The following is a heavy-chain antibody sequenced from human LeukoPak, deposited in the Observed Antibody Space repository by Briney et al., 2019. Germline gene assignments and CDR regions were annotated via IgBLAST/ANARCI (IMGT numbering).Heavy chain of an antibody. D-gene: IGHD6-13*01. CDR3: AKDVSPRGSSSWRHFDY. Sequence: GGSLRLSCAASGFTFRSYAMSWVRQAPGKGLEWVSAISGSGSTTYYADSVKGRFTISRDNSKNTLYLQMNSLRAEDTAVYYCAKDVSPRGSSSWRHFDYWGQGTLVTVSS. J-gene: IGHJ4*02. CDR2: ISGSGSTT. V-gene: IGHV3-23*01. CDR1: GFTFRSYA.